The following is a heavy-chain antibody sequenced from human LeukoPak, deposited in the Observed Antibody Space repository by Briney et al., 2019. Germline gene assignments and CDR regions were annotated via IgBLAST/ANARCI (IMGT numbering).Heavy chain of an antibody. V-gene: IGHV4-34*01. Sequence: SETLSLTCAVYGGSFSGYYWSWIRQPPGKGLEWIGEINHSGSTNYNPSLKSRVTISVDTSKNQFSLKLSSVTAADTAVHYCARGWWGGYSYGYGLYYYGMDVWGQGTTVTVSS. D-gene: IGHD5-18*01. CDR1: GGSFSGYY. CDR3: ARGWWGGYSYGYGLYYYGMDV. CDR2: INHSGST. J-gene: IGHJ6*02.